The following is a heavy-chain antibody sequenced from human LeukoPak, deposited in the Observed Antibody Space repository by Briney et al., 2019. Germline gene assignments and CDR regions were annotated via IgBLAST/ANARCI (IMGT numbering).Heavy chain of an antibody. D-gene: IGHD1-14*01. CDR2: IYHSGST. J-gene: IGHJ6*02. CDR3: ARTGVRIGPLGYGMDV. CDR1: GYSISSGYY. Sequence: KSSETLSLTCTVSGYSISSGYYWGWIRQPPGKGLEWIGSIYHSGSTYYNPSLKSRVTISVDTSKNQFSLKLSSVTAADTAVYYCARTGVRIGPLGYGMDVWGQGTTVTVSS. V-gene: IGHV4-38-2*02.